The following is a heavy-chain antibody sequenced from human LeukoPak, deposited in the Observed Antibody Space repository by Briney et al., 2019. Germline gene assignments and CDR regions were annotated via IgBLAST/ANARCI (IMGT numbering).Heavy chain of an antibody. CDR3: ARGFYGYAFDP. Sequence: SGKLSCKASGATFSSYAISWVRQAPGQGLGWLGRIIPILGIANYAQKYQGRDTITRNNSISTAYMELSSVRAADAALYYCARGFYGYAFDPWGQGTLVTVSS. J-gene: IGHJ5*02. D-gene: IGHD4-17*01. CDR1: GATFSSYA. CDR2: IIPILGIA. V-gene: IGHV1-69*04.